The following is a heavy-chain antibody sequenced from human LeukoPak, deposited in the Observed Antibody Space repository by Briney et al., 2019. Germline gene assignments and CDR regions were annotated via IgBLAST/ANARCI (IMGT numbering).Heavy chain of an antibody. CDR1: GFTFSSYS. CDR2: ISSSSSYI. J-gene: IGHJ4*02. V-gene: IGHV3-21*01. CDR3: ARDRSEFDY. Sequence: GGSLRLSCAASGFTFSSYSMNWVRQAPGEGLEWVSSISSSSSYIYYADSGKGRFTISRDNAKNSLYLQMNSLRAEDTDVYYCARDRSEFDYWGQGTLVTVSS.